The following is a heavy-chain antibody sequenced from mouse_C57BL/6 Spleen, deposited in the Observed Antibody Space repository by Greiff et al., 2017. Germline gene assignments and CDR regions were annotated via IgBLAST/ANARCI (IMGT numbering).Heavy chain of an antibody. CDR2: LYPRDGSP. Sequence: QVQLQQPGPELVKPGASVKLSCKASGYTFTSYDINWVKQRPGQGLEWIGWLYPRDGSPKYNEKFKGKATLTVATSSSTAFMELHSLISEDSAVYFYARPIYYVSSSLDVWGTGTTVTVSS. CDR3: ARPIYYVSSSLDV. CDR1: GYTFTSYD. V-gene: IGHV1-85*01. D-gene: IGHD1-1*01. J-gene: IGHJ1*03.